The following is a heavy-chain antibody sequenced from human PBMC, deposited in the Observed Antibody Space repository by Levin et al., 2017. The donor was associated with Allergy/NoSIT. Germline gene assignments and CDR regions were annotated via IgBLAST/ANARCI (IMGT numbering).Heavy chain of an antibody. D-gene: IGHD3-16*01. Sequence: GSLRLSCAASGFTFSSYSMNWVRQAPGKGLEWVSHITSSSTSIYYADSVKGRFTISRDNAKNSLYLQMNRLRAEDTAVYYCARGARRFDPWGQGTLVTVSS. J-gene: IGHJ5*02. V-gene: IGHV3-48*01. CDR1: GFTFSSYS. CDR3: ARGARRFDP. CDR2: ITSSSTSI.